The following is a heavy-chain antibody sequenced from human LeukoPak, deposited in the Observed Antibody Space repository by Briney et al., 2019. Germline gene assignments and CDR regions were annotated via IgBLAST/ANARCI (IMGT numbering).Heavy chain of an antibody. CDR3: AKDRTWGLDY. J-gene: IGHJ4*02. CDR2: ISGSGGNT. CDR1: GFAFNTYG. V-gene: IGHV3-23*01. D-gene: IGHD7-27*01. Sequence: GGSLRLSCAASGFAFNTYGMSWVRQAPGKGMEWVSAISGSGGNTYYADSVKGRFTISRDNSKNTLYLQMNSLRAEDTALYYCAKDRTWGLDYWGQGTLVTVSS.